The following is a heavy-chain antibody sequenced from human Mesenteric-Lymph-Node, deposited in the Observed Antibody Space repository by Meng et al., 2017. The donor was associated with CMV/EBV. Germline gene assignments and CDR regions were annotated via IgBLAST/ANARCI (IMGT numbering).Heavy chain of an antibody. Sequence: GESLKISCAASGFTSGSYAMTWVRQAPGKGLEWVSAISRSAGSTYYADSVKGRFTISRDNSKNTLYLQMTSLRIEDTAVYSCAKAARFLEWFSPLDPWGQGTLVTVSS. V-gene: IGHV3-23*01. CDR3: AKAARFLEWFSPLDP. D-gene: IGHD3-3*01. CDR2: ISRSAGST. CDR1: GFTSGSYA. J-gene: IGHJ5*02.